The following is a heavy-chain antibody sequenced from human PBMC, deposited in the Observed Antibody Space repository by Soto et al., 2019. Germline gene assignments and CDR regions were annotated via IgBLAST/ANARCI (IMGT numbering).Heavy chain of an antibody. CDR2: ISLDGNKA. Sequence: QVQLVESGGDVVQPGRSLRLSCAASGSTFSSYDIHWVRQAPGKGLEWVAHISLDGNKAYYADSVKGRFIISRDNARNTVYLQVNSLRPEDTAVYHCVRGPSHGAFDIWGQGTLVTVSS. V-gene: IGHV3-30-3*01. CDR1: GSTFSSYD. J-gene: IGHJ3*02. CDR3: VRGPSHGAFDI.